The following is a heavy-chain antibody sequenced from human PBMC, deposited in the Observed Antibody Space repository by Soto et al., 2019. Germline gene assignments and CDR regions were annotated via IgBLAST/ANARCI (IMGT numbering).Heavy chain of an antibody. D-gene: IGHD4-4*01. V-gene: IGHV3-23*01. Sequence: GGCLRLSCADAGFIFSSYAMNWVRQAPGKGLEWVSAISGSGGSTYYADSVKGRFTISRDNSKNTLYLQMNSLRAEDTAVYYCAKEDYSNYNWFDPWGQGTLVTVSA. J-gene: IGHJ5*02. CDR1: GFIFSSYA. CDR3: AKEDYSNYNWFDP. CDR2: ISGSGGST.